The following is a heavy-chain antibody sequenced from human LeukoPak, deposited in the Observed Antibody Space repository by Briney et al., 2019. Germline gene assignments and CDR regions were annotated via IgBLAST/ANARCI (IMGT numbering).Heavy chain of an antibody. CDR1: GFTFSSYA. J-gene: IGHJ4*02. D-gene: IGHD3-3*01. V-gene: IGHV3-23*01. CDR2: ISGSGGST. CDR3: AKTPQRITIFGVVIGANYYFDY. Sequence: GGSLRLSCAASGFTFSSYAMSWVRQAPGKGLEWVSAISGSGGSTYYADSVKGRFTISRDNSKNTLYLQMNSLRAEDTAVYYCAKTPQRITIFGVVIGANYYFDYWGQGTLVTVSS.